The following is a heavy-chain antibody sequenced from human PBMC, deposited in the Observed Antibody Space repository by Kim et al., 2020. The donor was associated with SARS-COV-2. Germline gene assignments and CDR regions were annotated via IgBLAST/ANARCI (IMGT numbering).Heavy chain of an antibody. J-gene: IGHJ2*01. CDR3: ARTGSAGRYFDL. CDR2: TNEDGSGK. V-gene: IGHV3-7*01. Sequence: GGSLRLSCVASGFIFRTSWMSWVRQAPGKGLEWVANTNEDGSGKYYVDSVKGRFTISRDNAKSSLYLQMNSLRDEDTGVYYCARTGSAGRYFDLWGRGTLVTVSS. D-gene: IGHD6-13*01. CDR1: GFIFRTSW.